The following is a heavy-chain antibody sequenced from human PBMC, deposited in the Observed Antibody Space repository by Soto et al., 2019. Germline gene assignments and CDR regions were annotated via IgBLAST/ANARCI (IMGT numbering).Heavy chain of an antibody. Sequence: SVKVSCKAFGVTFSSYAISWVRPAPGQGLEWMGGIIPIFGTANYAQKFQGRVTITADESTSTAYMELSSLRSEDTAVYYCARDRSLGYCTNGVCNYYYYGMDVWGQGTTVTVSS. CDR3: ARDRSLGYCTNGVCNYYYYGMDV. J-gene: IGHJ6*02. D-gene: IGHD2-8*01. CDR1: GVTFSSYA. V-gene: IGHV1-69*13. CDR2: IIPIFGTA.